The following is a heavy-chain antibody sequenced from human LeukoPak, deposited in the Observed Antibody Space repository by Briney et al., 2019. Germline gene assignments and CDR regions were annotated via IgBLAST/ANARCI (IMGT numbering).Heavy chain of an antibody. Sequence: GASVKVSRKAFGYTITGYYIHWVRQAPGQGLEWMGWINPNNGGTNSAQKFQGRVTMTRDTSIGTAYMELNRLTYDDTAVYYCGRDRHWNQGNFDYWGQGTLVTVSS. D-gene: IGHD1-1*01. CDR3: GRDRHWNQGNFDY. CDR2: INPNNGGT. V-gene: IGHV1-2*02. J-gene: IGHJ4*02. CDR1: GYTITGYY.